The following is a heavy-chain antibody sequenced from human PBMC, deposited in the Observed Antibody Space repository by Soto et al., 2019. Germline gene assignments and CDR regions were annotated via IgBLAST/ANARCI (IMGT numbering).Heavy chain of an antibody. D-gene: IGHD5-12*01. J-gene: IGHJ6*02. CDR3: ARDYYRFNSGYGFSMDV. Sequence: QVQLVESGGGVVQPGRSLRLSCAASGFTFSSYAMHWVRQAPGEGLEWVAVISYDGSNKYYADSVKGRFTISRDNSKNPLYLQMNSLRAEDTAVYYCARDYYRFNSGYGFSMDVWGQGTTVTVSS. V-gene: IGHV3-30-3*01. CDR2: ISYDGSNK. CDR1: GFTFSSYA.